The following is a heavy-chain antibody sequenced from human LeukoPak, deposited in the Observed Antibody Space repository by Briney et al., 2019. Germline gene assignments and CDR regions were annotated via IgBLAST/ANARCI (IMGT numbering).Heavy chain of an antibody. V-gene: IGHV3-74*01. CDR3: ARDESQEMVTIRGFDC. CDR2: VKRDGRDT. Sequence: GGSLTLSCAASGFAFSSYWMHWVRQAPGKGLVWVSGVKRDGRDTRYAGSVKGRFTISRDNAKSTLYLQMNSLRAEDTAVYYCARDESQEMVTIRGFDCWGQGTLVTVSS. D-gene: IGHD5-24*01. CDR1: GFAFSSYW. J-gene: IGHJ4*02.